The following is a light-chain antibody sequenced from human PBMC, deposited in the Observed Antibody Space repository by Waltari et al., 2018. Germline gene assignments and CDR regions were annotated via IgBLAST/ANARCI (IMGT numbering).Light chain of an antibody. J-gene: IGKJ4*01. CDR3: QQSRSFPLT. CDR1: QYIDRR. V-gene: IGKV6-21*01. Sequence: EIVLTPSPDFQSGTPKEKVTITCRASQYIDRRLHWYQQKPGQSPKLVIKYASQPFSGVPSRFSGSGSGTDFTLTISSLEAEDAATYYCQQSRSFPLTFGGGTKVEIK. CDR2: YAS.